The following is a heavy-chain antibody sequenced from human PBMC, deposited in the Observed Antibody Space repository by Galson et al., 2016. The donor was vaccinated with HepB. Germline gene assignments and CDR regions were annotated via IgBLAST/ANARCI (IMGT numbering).Heavy chain of an antibody. CDR1: GFSNTW. V-gene: IGHV3-15*01. D-gene: IGHD5-24*01. J-gene: IGHJ4*02. Sequence: SLRLSCAASGFSNTWVTWVRQAPGKGLEWAGHIKNRFDGGTSDYAAPVKGRFTISRDDSKNTVYLQMNSLRAEDTAVYYCAREFALEMGGDYWGQGTLVTVSS. CDR3: AREFALEMGGDY. CDR2: IKNRFDGGTS.